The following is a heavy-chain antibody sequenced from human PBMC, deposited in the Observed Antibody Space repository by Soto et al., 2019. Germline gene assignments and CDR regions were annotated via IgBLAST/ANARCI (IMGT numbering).Heavy chain of an antibody. V-gene: IGHV4-34*01. CDR1: GGSFSGYY. Sequence: SETLSLTCAVYGGSFSGYYWSWIRQPPGKGLEWIGEINHSGSTNYNPSLKSRVTISVDTSKSQFPLDLTSVTAADTAMYYCARHRRETGTYAQPLDSWGQGTLVTVSS. J-gene: IGHJ4*02. CDR2: INHSGST. D-gene: IGHD1-1*01. CDR3: ARHRRETGTYAQPLDS.